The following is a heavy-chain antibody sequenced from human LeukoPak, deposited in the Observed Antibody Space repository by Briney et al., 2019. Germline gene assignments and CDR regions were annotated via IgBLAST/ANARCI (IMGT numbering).Heavy chain of an antibody. Sequence: SETLSLTCTVSGGSISSGGYYWSWIRQHPGKGLEWIGYIYYSGSTYYNPSLKSRVTISVDTSKNQFSLKLSSVTAADTAVYYCAKGTPYGDGVFDYWGQGTLVTVSS. CDR3: AKGTPYGDGVFDY. CDR1: GGSISSGGYY. J-gene: IGHJ4*02. CDR2: IYYSGST. D-gene: IGHD4-17*01. V-gene: IGHV4-31*03.